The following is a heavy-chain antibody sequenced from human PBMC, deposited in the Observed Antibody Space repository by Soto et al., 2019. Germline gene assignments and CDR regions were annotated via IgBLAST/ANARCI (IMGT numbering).Heavy chain of an antibody. CDR3: ATLPIYCSGGSCYSSPNWFDP. V-gene: IGHV1-69*13. J-gene: IGHJ5*02. CDR2: IIPIFGTA. D-gene: IGHD2-15*01. Sequence: SVKVSCKASGGTFSSYAISWVRQAPGQGLEWMGGIIPIFGTANYAQKFQGRVTITADESTSTAYMELSSLRSEDTAVYYCATLPIYCSGGSCYSSPNWFDPWGQGTLVTVSS. CDR1: GGTFSSYA.